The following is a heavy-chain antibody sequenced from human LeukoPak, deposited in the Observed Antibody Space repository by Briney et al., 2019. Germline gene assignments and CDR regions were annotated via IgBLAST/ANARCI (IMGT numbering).Heavy chain of an antibody. CDR2: INHSGST. D-gene: IGHD2-2*01. Sequence: KTSETLSLTCAVYGGSFSGYYWSWIRQPPGKGLEWIGEINHSGSTNYNPPLKSRVTISVDTSKNQFSLKLSSVTAADTAVYYCARTTVYCSSTSCYRRGRWFDPWGQGTLVTVSS. J-gene: IGHJ5*02. CDR3: ARTTVYCSSTSCYRRGRWFDP. CDR1: GGSFSGYY. V-gene: IGHV4-34*01.